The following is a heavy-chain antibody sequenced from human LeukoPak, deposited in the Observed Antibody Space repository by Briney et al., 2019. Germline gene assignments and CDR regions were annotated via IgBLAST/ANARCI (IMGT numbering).Heavy chain of an antibody. D-gene: IGHD3-22*01. Sequence: GSLRLSCAASGFTFSSYWMSWVRQAPGKGLEWVANIKQDGSEKYYVDSVKGRFTISRDNAKNSLYLQMNSLRAEDTAVYYCARRGEGHYYDSSGYLDAFDIWGQGTMVTVSS. CDR3: ARRGEGHYYDSSGYLDAFDI. V-gene: IGHV3-7*01. CDR2: IKQDGSEK. J-gene: IGHJ3*02. CDR1: GFTFSSYW.